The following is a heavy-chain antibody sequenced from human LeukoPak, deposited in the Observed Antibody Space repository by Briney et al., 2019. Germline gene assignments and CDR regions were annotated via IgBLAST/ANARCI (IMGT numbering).Heavy chain of an antibody. CDR1: GFRFAAYA. D-gene: IGHD3-16*02. CDR3: ARDYQNEY. CDR2: IRGKVSGETT. J-gene: IGHJ4*02. V-gene: IGHV3-49*04. Sequence: GGSLRLSCTASGFRFAAYAMTSVRQAPGKGLEWVGFIRGKVSGETTLYAASVQGRFTIARDDSKSIAYLQMNSLKSEETGVYYCARDYQNEYWGQGTPVTVSS.